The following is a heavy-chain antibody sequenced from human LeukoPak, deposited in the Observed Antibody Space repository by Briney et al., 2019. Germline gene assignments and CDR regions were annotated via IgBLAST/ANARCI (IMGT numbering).Heavy chain of an antibody. J-gene: IGHJ4*02. Sequence: PSETLSLTCTVSGGSISSSSYYWGWIRQPPGKGLEWIGSIYYSGSTYYNPSLKRRVTISVDTSKNQFSLKLSSVTAADTAVYYCARDYWAGYTVVTLFDYWGQGTLVTVSS. V-gene: IGHV4-39*07. D-gene: IGHD4-23*01. CDR1: GGSISSSSYY. CDR3: ARDYWAGYTVVTLFDY. CDR2: IYYSGST.